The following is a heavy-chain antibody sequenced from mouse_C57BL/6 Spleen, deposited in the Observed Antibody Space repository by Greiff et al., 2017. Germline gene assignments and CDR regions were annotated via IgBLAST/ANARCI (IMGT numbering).Heavy chain of an antibody. CDR1: GFSLSTFGMG. CDR3: ARTVSLRSWFAY. D-gene: IGHD1-1*01. J-gene: IGHJ3*01. CDR2: IWWDDDK. Sequence: QVTLIVSGPGILQPSQTLRLTCSFSGFSLSTFGMGVGWIRQPSGKGLEWLSHIWWDDDKYYTPALKSRLTFSKDTSKNQIFLKIANVDTADTATDYCARTVSLRSWFAYWGQGTLVTVSA. V-gene: IGHV8-8*01.